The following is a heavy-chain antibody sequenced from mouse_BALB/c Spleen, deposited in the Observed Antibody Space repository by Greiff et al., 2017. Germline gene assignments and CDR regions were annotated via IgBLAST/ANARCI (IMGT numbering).Heavy chain of an antibody. Sequence: EVKLMESGGGLVQPGGSLKLSCAASGFTFSSYGMSWVRQTPDKRLELVATINSNGGSTYYPDSVKGRFTISRDNAKNTLYLQMSSLKSEDTAMYYCARDSFDYDIDYAMDYWGQGTSVTVSS. V-gene: IGHV5-6-3*01. CDR3: ARDSFDYDIDYAMDY. D-gene: IGHD2-4*01. J-gene: IGHJ4*01. CDR2: INSNGGST. CDR1: GFTFSSYG.